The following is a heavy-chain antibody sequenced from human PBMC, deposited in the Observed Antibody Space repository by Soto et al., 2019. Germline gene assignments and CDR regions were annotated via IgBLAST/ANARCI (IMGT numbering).Heavy chain of an antibody. CDR3: AKLGYSSLSPRYNSDY. Sequence: EVQLLESGGGLVQPGGSLRLSCAASGFTFDNYAMGWVRQAPGKGLEWVSASTGSGSDTYYLDSVKGRFTISRGNSKNTLYLLMNSQRAENTAICYCAKLGYSSLSPRYNSDYMGQGTLFTVSS. J-gene: IGHJ4*02. CDR2: STGSGSDT. D-gene: IGHD1-1*01. CDR1: GFTFDNYA. V-gene: IGHV3-23*01.